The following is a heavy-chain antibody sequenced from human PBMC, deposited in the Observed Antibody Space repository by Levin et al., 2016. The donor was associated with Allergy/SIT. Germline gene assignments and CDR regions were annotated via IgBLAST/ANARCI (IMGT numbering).Heavy chain of an antibody. CDR1: GGSISSSSYY. V-gene: IGHV4-39*01. Sequence: SETLSLTCTVSGGSISSSSYYWGWIRQPPGKGLEWIGSIYYSGSTYYNPSLKSRVTISVDTSKNQFSLKLSSVTAADTAVYYCARVDTAMVNFYYYYMDVWGKGTTVTVSS. D-gene: IGHD5-18*01. CDR2: IYYSGST. CDR3: ARVDTAMVNFYYYYMDV. J-gene: IGHJ6*03.